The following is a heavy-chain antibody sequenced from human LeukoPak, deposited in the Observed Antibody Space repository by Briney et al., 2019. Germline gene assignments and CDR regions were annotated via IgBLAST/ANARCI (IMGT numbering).Heavy chain of an antibody. J-gene: IGHJ5*02. D-gene: IGHD2-2*01. CDR2: INHSGST. Sequence: SETLSLTCAVYGGSFSGYYWSWIRQPPGKGLEWIGEINHSGSTNYNPSLKSRVTISVDTSKNQFSLKLSSVTAADTAVYYCARDPRDRDCSSTSCYECWFDPWGQGTLVTVSS. CDR3: ARDPRDRDCSSTSCYECWFDP. V-gene: IGHV4-34*01. CDR1: GGSFSGYY.